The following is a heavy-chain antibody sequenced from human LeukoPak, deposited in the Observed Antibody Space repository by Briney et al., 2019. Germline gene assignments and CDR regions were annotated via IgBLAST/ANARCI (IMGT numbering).Heavy chain of an antibody. Sequence: SETLSLTCTVSGGSISSYYWSWIRQPPGKGLEWIGEINHSGSTNYNPSLKSRVTISVDTSKNQFSLKLSSVTAADTAVYYCARGRGVATKHFDYWGQGTLVTVSS. CDR3: ARGRGVATKHFDY. J-gene: IGHJ4*02. V-gene: IGHV4-34*01. CDR1: GGSISSYY. CDR2: INHSGST. D-gene: IGHD5-12*01.